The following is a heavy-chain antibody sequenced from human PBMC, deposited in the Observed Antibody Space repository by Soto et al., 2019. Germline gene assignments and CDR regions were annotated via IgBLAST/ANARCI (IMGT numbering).Heavy chain of an antibody. V-gene: IGHV4-39*01. D-gene: IGHD2-2*01. Sequence: SETLSLTCSVSGGSISMSSYYWDWIRQPPGKGLEWIGSIYYSGITYYSPSLKSRVTISVDTSKNQFSLKLSSVTAADTAVYYCANRPRYCSSTSCSHADMDVWGQGTTVTVSS. J-gene: IGHJ6*02. CDR3: ANRPRYCSSTSCSHADMDV. CDR2: IYYSGIT. CDR1: GGSISMSSYY.